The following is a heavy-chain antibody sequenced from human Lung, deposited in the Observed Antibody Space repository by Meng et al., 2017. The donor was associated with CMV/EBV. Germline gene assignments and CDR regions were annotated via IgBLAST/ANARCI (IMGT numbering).Heavy chain of an antibody. CDR3: AKNGQGTSGWFYFDL. CDR1: GFSFSNYD. V-gene: IGHV3-30*02. J-gene: IGHJ4*02. CDR2: IRYDGSNK. Sequence: GGSLRLXCAASGFSFSNYDMHWVRQAPGKGLEWVVIIRYDGSNKYNTDSVKGRFTISRDNSKNTLSLQMNSLGAEDTAVYYCAKNGQGTSGWFYFDLWGQGTXVTVSS. D-gene: IGHD6-19*01.